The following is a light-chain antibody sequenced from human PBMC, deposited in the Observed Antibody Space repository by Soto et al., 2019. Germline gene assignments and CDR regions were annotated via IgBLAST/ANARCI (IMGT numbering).Light chain of an antibody. Sequence: QSALTQPASVSGSPGQSITISCTGTSSDVGGYNYVSWYQHHPGKAPKLMIYEVSSRPSGVSNRFSDSKSGNTASLTISGLQAEDEAHYYCSSYTSSSTLVFGGGTKLTVL. CDR3: SSYTSSSTLV. CDR2: EVS. J-gene: IGLJ2*01. V-gene: IGLV2-14*01. CDR1: SSDVGGYNY.